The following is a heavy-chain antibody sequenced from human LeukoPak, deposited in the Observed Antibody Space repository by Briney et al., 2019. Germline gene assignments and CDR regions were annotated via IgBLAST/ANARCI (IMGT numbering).Heavy chain of an antibody. D-gene: IGHD3-10*01. V-gene: IGHV1-2*02. CDR3: ARRPSYYYGSGSYPGGDY. CDR2: INPNSGGT. Sequence: ASVKVSCKASGYTFTGYYMHWVRQAPGQGLEWMGWINPNSGGTNYAQKFQGRVTMTRDTSISTAYMELSRLRSDDTAVYYCARRPSYYYGSGSYPGGDYWGQGTLVTVSS. J-gene: IGHJ4*02. CDR1: GYTFTGYY.